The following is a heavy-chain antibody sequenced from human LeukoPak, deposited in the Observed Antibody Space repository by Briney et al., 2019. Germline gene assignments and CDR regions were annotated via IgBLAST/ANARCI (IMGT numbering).Heavy chain of an antibody. J-gene: IGHJ4*02. V-gene: IGHV4-39*01. Sequence: SETLSLTCTVSGGSIGSSTYYWGWIRQPPGKGLEWIGSIYYSGSTYYNPSLKSRVTISADTSKNQFSLKLSSVTAADTAVYYCARPEVGATRGLDYWGQGTLVTVSS. CDR2: IYYSGST. CDR3: ARPEVGATRGLDY. D-gene: IGHD1-26*01. CDR1: GGSIGSSTYY.